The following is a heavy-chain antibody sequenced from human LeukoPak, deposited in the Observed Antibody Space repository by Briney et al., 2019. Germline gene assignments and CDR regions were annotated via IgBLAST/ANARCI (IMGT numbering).Heavy chain of an antibody. J-gene: IGHJ6*03. CDR3: AKIPAAGYYYYYMDV. CDR2: ISGDGCST. Sequence: GGSLRLSCAASRFTFDDHAMHWVRQAPGKGLEWVSLISGDGCSTYYADSVKGRFTISRDNSKNSLYLQMNSLRTEDTALYYCAKIPAAGYYYYYMDVWGKGTTVTVSS. V-gene: IGHV3-43*02. D-gene: IGHD2-2*01. CDR1: RFTFDDHA.